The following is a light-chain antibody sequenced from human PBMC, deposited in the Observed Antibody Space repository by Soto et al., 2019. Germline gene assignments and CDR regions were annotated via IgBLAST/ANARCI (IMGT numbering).Light chain of an antibody. CDR3: QQYGSSPPT. Sequence: IVLTQSPGTLSLSPGERATLSCRASQSVSSSYLAWYQQKPGRAPRFLISGASSRATGTPDRFRGSGSGTDFTLTISRLETDDFAVDHCQQYGSSPPTFGQGTMVEIK. CDR1: QSVSSSY. CDR2: GAS. J-gene: IGKJ1*01. V-gene: IGKV3-20*01.